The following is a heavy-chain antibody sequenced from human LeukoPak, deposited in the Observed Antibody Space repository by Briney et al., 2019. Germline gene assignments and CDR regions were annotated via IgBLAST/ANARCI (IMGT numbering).Heavy chain of an antibody. J-gene: IGHJ1*01. CDR1: GFTFTTYW. CDR3: AKDPLEQLSTIYFQN. Sequence: GGSLRLSCAASGFTFTTYWMHWVRQAPGKGLVWVSHINSDGSITSYADSVKGRFTISRDNAKNTLYLQMNSLRAEDTAVYYCAKDPLEQLSTIYFQNWGQGTLVTVSS. V-gene: IGHV3-74*01. D-gene: IGHD6-6*01. CDR2: INSDGSIT.